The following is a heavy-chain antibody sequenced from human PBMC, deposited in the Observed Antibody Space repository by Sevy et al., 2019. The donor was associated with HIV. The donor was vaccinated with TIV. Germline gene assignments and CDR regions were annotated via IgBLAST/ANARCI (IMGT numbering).Heavy chain of an antibody. CDR1: GFTVSSNY. Sequence: GGSLRLSCAASGFTVSSNYMTWVRQVPGKGLEGVSVIYSDGTTYHDDSVKDRFTISRDNSKNTLYLQMNSLRAEDTAVYYCARGKSGYGYALNYWGQGTLVTVSS. V-gene: IGHV3-66*01. D-gene: IGHD5-18*01. CDR2: IYSDGTT. CDR3: ARGKSGYGYALNY. J-gene: IGHJ4*02.